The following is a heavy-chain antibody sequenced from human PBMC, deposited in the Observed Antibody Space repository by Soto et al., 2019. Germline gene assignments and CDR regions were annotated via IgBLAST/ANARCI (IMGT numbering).Heavy chain of an antibody. CDR2: FYTNGGS. Sequence: ETLSLTCTISGASIDSYYWSWIRQPAGKGLEWLGRFYTNGGSKYNPSLKSRVTMSVDTSKNQISLRLTSVTAADTAVYYCARRGGWYWFDPWGQGTLVTVSS. J-gene: IGHJ5*02. D-gene: IGHD6-19*01. V-gene: IGHV4-4*07. CDR3: ARRGGWYWFDP. CDR1: GASIDSYY.